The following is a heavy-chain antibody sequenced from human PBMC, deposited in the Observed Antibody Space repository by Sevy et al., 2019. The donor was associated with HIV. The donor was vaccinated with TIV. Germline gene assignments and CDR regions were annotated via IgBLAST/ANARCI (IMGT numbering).Heavy chain of an antibody. Sequence: SETLSLTCSVSGGSTDSYYWSWIRQPAGTGLEWIGRIYASGSTASNHSLQSPVSISIDKSKNRFSLSLTSLTAADTGVYYCARELPFATSSAWGQGTRVTVSS. CDR3: ARELPFATSSA. V-gene: IGHV4-4*07. CDR2: IYASGST. CDR1: GGSTDSYY. D-gene: IGHD6-6*01. J-gene: IGHJ5*02.